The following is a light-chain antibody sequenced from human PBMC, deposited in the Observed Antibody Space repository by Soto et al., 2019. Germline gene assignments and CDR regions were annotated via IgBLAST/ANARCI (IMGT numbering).Light chain of an antibody. V-gene: IGKV3-15*01. Sequence: EMTQFSATLSVSPGERVTLSCRASQRVTGNVAWYQQKHGQAPRLLIYGASTRATGIPGRFSGGVSGTEFTLTISSLQSEDVAVYYCQQYDNWPPEFGQGNKVEIK. J-gene: IGKJ1*01. CDR3: QQYDNWPPE. CDR1: QRVTGN. CDR2: GAS.